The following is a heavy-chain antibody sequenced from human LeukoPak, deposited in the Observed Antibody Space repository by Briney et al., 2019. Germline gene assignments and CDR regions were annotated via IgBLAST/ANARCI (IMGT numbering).Heavy chain of an antibody. Sequence: SETLSLTCTVSNGSISSFYWTWIRQPPGKGLEWIGYIYYSGTSNYNPSLRSRATISVDTSKNQFSLKVSSVTAADTAVYYCARGTIQLWTPFDYWGQGTLVTVSS. D-gene: IGHD5-18*01. CDR3: ARGTIQLWTPFDY. CDR2: IYYSGTS. CDR1: NGSISSFY. J-gene: IGHJ4*02. V-gene: IGHV4-59*01.